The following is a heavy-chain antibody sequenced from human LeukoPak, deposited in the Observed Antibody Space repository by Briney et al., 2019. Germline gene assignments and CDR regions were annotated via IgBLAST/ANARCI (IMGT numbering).Heavy chain of an antibody. CDR2: IYHSGST. V-gene: IGHV4-4*02. CDR3: ARDSYSGSYAPFFDY. J-gene: IGHJ4*02. Sequence: PSGTLSLTCAVSGGSISSSNWWSWVRQPPGKGLEWIGEIYHSGSTNYNPSLKSRVTISVDKSKNQFSLKLSSVTAADTAVYYCARDSYSGSYAPFFDYWGQGTLVTVSS. D-gene: IGHD1-26*01. CDR1: GGSISSSNW.